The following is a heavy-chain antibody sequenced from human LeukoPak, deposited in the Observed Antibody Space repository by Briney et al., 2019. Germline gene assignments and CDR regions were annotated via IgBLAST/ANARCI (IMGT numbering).Heavy chain of an antibody. D-gene: IGHD6-13*01. J-gene: IGHJ4*02. CDR2: IKHDGSVK. CDR1: GFTFSRYW. Sequence: GGSLRLSCAVSGFTFSRYWMSWVRQAPGKGLEWVANIKHDGSVKYYVDSVKGRFTISRDNAKNSLYLQMNSLRAKDTAVYFCARDESYSSDYWGQGTLVTVSS. V-gene: IGHV3-7*03. CDR3: ARDESYSSDY.